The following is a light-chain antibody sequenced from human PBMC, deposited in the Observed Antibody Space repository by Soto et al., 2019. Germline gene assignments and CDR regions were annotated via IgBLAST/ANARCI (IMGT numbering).Light chain of an antibody. J-gene: IGKJ5*01. CDR2: ETT. CDR3: QNPSRGPIT. V-gene: IGKV3-11*01. Sequence: EILLTQSPATLSSSPGERATLSCRASQSVTNYLAWYQQKAGHAPKLLIYETTHRATGIPARFSGSGSGTDFTLTISSLEPEDFAAYYCQNPSRGPITFGQGTRLDIK. CDR1: QSVTNY.